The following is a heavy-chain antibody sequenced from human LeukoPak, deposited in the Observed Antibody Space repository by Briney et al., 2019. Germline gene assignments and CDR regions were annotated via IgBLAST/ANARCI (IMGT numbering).Heavy chain of an antibody. CDR2: TYYRSNWYN. CDR1: GDSVSSNSAA. D-gene: IGHD1-7*01. Sequence: SQTLSLTCAISGDSVSSNSAAWNWIRQYPSGGLEWLGRTYYRSNWYNDYAVSVKSRITINPDTSKNQSSLQLNSVTPEDTAVYYCARDELELPGLDYYYGMDVWGQGTTVTVSS. V-gene: IGHV6-1*01. J-gene: IGHJ6*02. CDR3: ARDELELPGLDYYYGMDV.